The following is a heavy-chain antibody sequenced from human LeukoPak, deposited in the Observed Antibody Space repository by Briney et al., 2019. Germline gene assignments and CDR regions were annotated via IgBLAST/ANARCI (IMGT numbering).Heavy chain of an antibody. CDR1: EFTSDNYA. D-gene: IGHD1-26*01. Sequence: GGSLRLSCAASEFTSDNYAMSWVRQAPGKGLEWVSVISGSGYYSYYADSVKGRFTVSRDNSKTTLYLQMNSLRADDTAVYYCAKGGPTGSNYFDFWGQGTLVTVSS. J-gene: IGHJ4*02. CDR3: AKGGPTGSNYFDF. V-gene: IGHV3-23*01. CDR2: ISGSGYYS.